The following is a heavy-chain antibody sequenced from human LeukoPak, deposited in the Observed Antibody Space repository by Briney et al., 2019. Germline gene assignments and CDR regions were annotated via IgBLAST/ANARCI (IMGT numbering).Heavy chain of an antibody. CDR3: ARDFLHLGG. V-gene: IGHV3-74*01. Sequence: GGCLRLYCAASGFTFSNYWMHWVRHAPGKGLVWVSRINTDGSSTSYVDSVKGRFTISRDNAKNTLYLQMNSLRAEDTAVYYCARDFLHLGGRGQGTMVTVSS. J-gene: IGHJ3*01. D-gene: IGHD3-16*01. CDR2: INTDGSST. CDR1: GFTFSNYW.